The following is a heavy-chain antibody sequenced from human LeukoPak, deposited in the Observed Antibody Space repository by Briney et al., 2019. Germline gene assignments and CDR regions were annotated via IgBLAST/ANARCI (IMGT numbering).Heavy chain of an antibody. Sequence: PGGSLRLSCAASGFSFTTYWMSWVRQAPGKGLEWVANINQDGTEKYYVDSVKGRFTISRDNGKNSLYLQMNSLRVEDTAVYYCGRDPYYDSLDYWGQGTLVTVSS. CDR1: GFSFTTYW. CDR3: GRDPYYDSLDY. J-gene: IGHJ4*02. CDR2: INQDGTEK. D-gene: IGHD3-22*01. V-gene: IGHV3-7*01.